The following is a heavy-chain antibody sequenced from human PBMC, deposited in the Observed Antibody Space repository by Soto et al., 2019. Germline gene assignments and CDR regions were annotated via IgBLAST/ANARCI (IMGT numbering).Heavy chain of an antibody. D-gene: IGHD3-22*01. CDR2: INPNSGGT. CDR1: GYTFTGYY. Sequence: ASVKVSCKASGYTFTGYYMHWVRQAPGQGLEWMGWINPNSGGTNYAQKFQGWVTMTRDTSISTAYMELSRLRSDDTAVYYCARGHTYYYDSSCYSQKPHYYYCMDVSGQGTTVTVSS. V-gene: IGHV1-2*04. CDR3: ARGHTYYYDSSCYSQKPHYYYCMDV. J-gene: IGHJ6*02.